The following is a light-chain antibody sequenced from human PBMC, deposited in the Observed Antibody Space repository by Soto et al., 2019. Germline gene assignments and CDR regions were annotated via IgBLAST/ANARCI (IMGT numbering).Light chain of an antibody. V-gene: IGKV3-20*01. J-gene: IGKJ5*01. CDR1: QRLASNY. CDR3: QQYADSPIT. Sequence: EIELTQSPGTLSLSPGERATLSCRASQRLASNYLAWYQQRPGQAPRLLLYGVSSRATGIPDRFSGSGSGTDFTLAISRVEPEDFAVYFCQQYADSPITFGQGTRLGIK. CDR2: GVS.